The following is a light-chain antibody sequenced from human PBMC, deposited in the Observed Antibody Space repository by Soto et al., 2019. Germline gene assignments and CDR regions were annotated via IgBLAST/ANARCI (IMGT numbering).Light chain of an antibody. V-gene: IGKV2-28*01. J-gene: IGKJ4*01. Sequence: DVVLTQSPVTLAVTPGEPASISCRSSLSLLHPNGNTFLHWYFQKPGQSPQLLIYLASKRASGGPDRFNGSGSGPDYTLKLSSLEAEDAGIYYCMQSLQSPPTFGGGTKVHMK. CDR2: LAS. CDR3: MQSLQSPPT. CDR1: LSLLHPNGNTF.